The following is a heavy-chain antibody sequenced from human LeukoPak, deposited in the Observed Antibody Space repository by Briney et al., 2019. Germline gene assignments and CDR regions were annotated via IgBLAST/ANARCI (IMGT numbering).Heavy chain of an antibody. CDR3: ARRRYYDATGYLD. CDR1: GGSISSGDYY. CDR2: IYYSGST. D-gene: IGHD3-22*01. Sequence: SQTLSLTCTVSGGSISSGDYYWSWIRQPPGKGLEWIGYIYYSGSTYYSPSLKSRVTISVDTSKNQFSLRLSFVTAADTAVYYCARRRYYDATGYLDWGQGTLITVSS. V-gene: IGHV4-30-4*08. J-gene: IGHJ1*01.